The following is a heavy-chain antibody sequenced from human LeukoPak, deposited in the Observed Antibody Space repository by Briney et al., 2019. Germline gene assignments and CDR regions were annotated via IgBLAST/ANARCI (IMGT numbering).Heavy chain of an antibody. J-gene: IGHJ4*02. V-gene: IGHV3-30-3*01. Sequence: PGGSLRLSCAASGFTFSSYAMHWVRQAPGKGLEWVAVISYDGSNKYYADSVKGRFTISRDNSKNTLYLQMNSLRAEDTAVYYCARDTTDIVVVPAAIPVGYFDYWGQGTLVTVSS. CDR3: ARDTTDIVVVPAAIPVGYFDY. CDR2: ISYDGSNK. D-gene: IGHD2-2*02. CDR1: GFTFSSYA.